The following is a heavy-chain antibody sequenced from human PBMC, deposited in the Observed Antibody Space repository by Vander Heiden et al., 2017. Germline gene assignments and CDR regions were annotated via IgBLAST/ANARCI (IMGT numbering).Heavy chain of an antibody. CDR3: ARGSNSGDYYYGMDV. V-gene: IGHV1-69*01. Sequence: QVQLVQSGAEVKKPGSSVKVSCKASGGTFRGYAISWVRQAPGQGLEWMGGSIPIFGTANYAQKFQGRVTITADESTSTAYMELSSLRSEDTAVYYCARGSNSGDYYYGMDVWGQGTTVTVSS. D-gene: IGHD4-4*01. CDR1: GGTFRGYA. J-gene: IGHJ6*02. CDR2: SIPIFGTA.